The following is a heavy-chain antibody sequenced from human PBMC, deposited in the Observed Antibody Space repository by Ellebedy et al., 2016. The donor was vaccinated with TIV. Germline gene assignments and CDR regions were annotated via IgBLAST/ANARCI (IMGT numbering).Heavy chain of an antibody. CDR3: ARSRSCSSSSCYSSWFDP. V-gene: IGHV5-51*01. J-gene: IGHJ5*02. CDR1: GYSFTSYW. CDR2: IYPGDSDT. D-gene: IGHD2-2*02. Sequence: GESLKISCKGSGYSFTSYWIAWVRQMPGKGLEWVGIIYPGDSDTKYRPSFQGQVTMSADKSISTAYLQWSSLKASDTAMYYCARSRSCSSSSCYSSWFDPWGQGTLVTVSS.